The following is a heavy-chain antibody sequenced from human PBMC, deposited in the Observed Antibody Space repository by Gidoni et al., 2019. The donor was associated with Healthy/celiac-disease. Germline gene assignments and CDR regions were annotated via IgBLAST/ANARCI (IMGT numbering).Heavy chain of an antibody. V-gene: IGHV3-23*01. CDR1: GFTFSSYA. D-gene: IGHD4-17*01. CDR3: AKESPYDYGDYVYNYVFDY. CDR2: ISGSGGST. Sequence: EVQLLESGGGLVQPGGSLRLSCAASGFTFSSYALSWVRQAPGKGLEWVSAISGSGGSTYYADSVKGRFTISRDNSKNTLYLQMNSLRAEDTAVYYCAKESPYDYGDYVYNYVFDYWGQGTLVTVSS. J-gene: IGHJ4*02.